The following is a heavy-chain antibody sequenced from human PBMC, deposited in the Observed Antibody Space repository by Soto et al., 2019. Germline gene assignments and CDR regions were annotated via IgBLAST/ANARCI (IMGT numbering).Heavy chain of an antibody. CDR3: ARGADYGDYVDAPPW. Sequence: EVQLVESGGGLVQPGGSLRLSCAASGFTFSSYSMNWVHQAPGKGLEWVSYISSSSSTIYYADSVKGRFTISRDNAKNSLYLQMNSLRDEDTAVYYCARGADYGDYVDAPPWWGQGTLVTVSS. J-gene: IGHJ4*02. CDR1: GFTFSSYS. CDR2: ISSSSSTI. V-gene: IGHV3-48*02. D-gene: IGHD4-17*01.